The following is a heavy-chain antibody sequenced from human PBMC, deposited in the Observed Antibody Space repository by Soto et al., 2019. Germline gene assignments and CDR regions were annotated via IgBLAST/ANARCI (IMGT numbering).Heavy chain of an antibody. CDR2: ISYDGSNK. CDR3: ARPSEPGVVMYYFDY. D-gene: IGHD3-3*01. CDR1: GFTFSSYG. V-gene: IGHV3-30*03. Sequence: GGSLRLSCAASGFTFSSYGMHWVRQAPGKGLEWVAVISYDGSNKYYADSVKGRFTISRDNSKNTLYLQMNSLRAEDTAVYYCARPSEPGVVMYYFDYWGQGTRVTVSS. J-gene: IGHJ4*02.